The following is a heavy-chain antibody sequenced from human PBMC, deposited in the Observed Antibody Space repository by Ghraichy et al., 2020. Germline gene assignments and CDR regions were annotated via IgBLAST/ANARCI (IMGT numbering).Heavy chain of an antibody. CDR2: IYYSGST. D-gene: IGHD3-22*01. Sequence: SQTLSLTCTVSGGSISSGGYYWSWIRQHPGKGLEWIGYIYYSGSTYYNPSLKSRVTISVDTSKNQFSLKLSSVTAADTAVYYCARMMGGGTMIVVPPRAFDIWGQGTMVTVSS. V-gene: IGHV4-31*03. CDR3: ARMMGGGTMIVVPPRAFDI. J-gene: IGHJ3*02. CDR1: GGSISSGGYY.